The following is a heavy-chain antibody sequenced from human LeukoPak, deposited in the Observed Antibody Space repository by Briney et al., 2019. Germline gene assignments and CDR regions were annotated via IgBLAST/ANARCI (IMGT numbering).Heavy chain of an antibody. Sequence: GGSLRLSCAASGFTFSSYEMNWVRQAPGKGLEWVSYISSSGSTIYYADSVKGRFTISRDNAKNSLYLQLNSLRAEDTAVYHCARSLVVGATYPYHWGQETLVTVSS. CDR2: ISSSGSTI. V-gene: IGHV3-48*03. J-gene: IGHJ5*02. CDR3: ARSLVVGATYPYH. D-gene: IGHD1-26*01. CDR1: GFTFSSYE.